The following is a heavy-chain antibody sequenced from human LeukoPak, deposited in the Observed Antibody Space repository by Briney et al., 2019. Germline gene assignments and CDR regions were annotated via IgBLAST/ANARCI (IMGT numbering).Heavy chain of an antibody. CDR3: ARDRGVYYDILTGYITLGYFDY. Sequence: SETQSLTCTVSGGSISSYYWSWIRQPPGKGLEWIGYIYYSGSTNYNPSLKSRVTISVDTSKNQFSLKLSSVTAADTAVYYCARDRGVYYDILTGYITLGYFDYWGQGTLVTVSS. CDR1: GGSISSYY. CDR2: IYYSGST. V-gene: IGHV4-59*01. J-gene: IGHJ4*02. D-gene: IGHD3-9*01.